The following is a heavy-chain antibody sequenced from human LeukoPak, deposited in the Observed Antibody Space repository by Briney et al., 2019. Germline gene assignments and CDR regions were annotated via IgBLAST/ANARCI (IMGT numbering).Heavy chain of an antibody. J-gene: IGHJ4*02. CDR3: ARVQWELRGVGSYFDY. D-gene: IGHD1-26*01. CDR2: IKQDGSEK. Sequence: PGGSLRLSCAASGFTFSSYWMSGVRQAPGKGLEWVANIKQDGSEKYYVDSVKGRFTISRDNAKNSLYLQMNSPRAEDTAVYYCARVQWELRGVGSYFDYWGQGTLVTVSS. V-gene: IGHV3-7*01. CDR1: GFTFSSYW.